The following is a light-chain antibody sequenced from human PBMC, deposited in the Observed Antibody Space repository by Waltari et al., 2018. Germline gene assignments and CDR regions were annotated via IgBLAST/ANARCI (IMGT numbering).Light chain of an antibody. CDR3: QQYDNLPT. V-gene: IGKV1-33*01. CDR2: DAS. J-gene: IGKJ4*01. Sequence: DIQMTQSPSSLSASLGDRITITCQASQDISNYLNWYQQKPGKAPKLRIYDASNLETGVPSRFSGSGSGTDFTFTISSLQPEDIATYYCQQYDNLPTFGGGTKVEIK. CDR1: QDISNY.